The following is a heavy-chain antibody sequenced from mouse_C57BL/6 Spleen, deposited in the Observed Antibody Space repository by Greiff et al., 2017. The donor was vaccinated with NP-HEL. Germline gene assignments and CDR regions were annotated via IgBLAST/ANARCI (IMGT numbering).Heavy chain of an antibody. V-gene: IGHV7-3*01. J-gene: IGHJ1*03. Sequence: DVKLVESGGGLVQPGGSLSLSCAASGFTFTDYYMSWVRQPPGKALEWLGFIRNKANGYTTEYSASVKGRFTISRDNSQSILYLQMNALRAEDSATYYCARYGPLDGSSYDWYFDVWGTGTTVTVSS. D-gene: IGHD1-1*01. CDR1: GFTFTDYY. CDR2: IRNKANGYTT. CDR3: ARYGPLDGSSYDWYFDV.